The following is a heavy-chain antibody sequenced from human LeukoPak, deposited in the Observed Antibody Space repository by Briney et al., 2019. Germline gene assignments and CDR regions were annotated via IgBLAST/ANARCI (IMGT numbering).Heavy chain of an antibody. CDR1: GGSFSGYY. D-gene: IGHD3-22*01. Sequence: SETLSLTCAVYGGSFSGYYWSWIRQPPGKGLEWIGEINHSGSTNYNPSLKSRVTISVDTSKNQFSLKLSSVTAADTAVYYCARAPYYFQSTGYYFDYWGQGTLVTVSS. CDR2: INHSGST. CDR3: ARAPYYFQSTGYYFDY. J-gene: IGHJ4*02. V-gene: IGHV4-34*01.